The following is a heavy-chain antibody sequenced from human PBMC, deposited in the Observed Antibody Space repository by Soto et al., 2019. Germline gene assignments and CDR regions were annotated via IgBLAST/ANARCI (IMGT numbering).Heavy chain of an antibody. CDR2: MSHSGGT. J-gene: IGHJ3*02. CDR3: ARVDRGTATTVVDAFEI. Sequence: QVQLQQWGAGLLKPSETLSLTCAVYGGFVSSCSYYWSWIRQPPGKGLEWIGEMSHSGGTHFNPSLKSRVTISVDAAKNHFSRKMSSVTAACTALYYVARVDRGTATTVVDAFEILGPGTMVTVSS. D-gene: IGHD1-1*01. CDR1: GGFVSSCSYY. V-gene: IGHV4-34*01.